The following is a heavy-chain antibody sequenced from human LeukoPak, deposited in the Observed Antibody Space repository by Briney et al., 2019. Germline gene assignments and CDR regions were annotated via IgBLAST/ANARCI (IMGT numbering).Heavy chain of an antibody. Sequence: ASVKVSCKTAGYTFSSYGISWVRQAPGQGLEWMGWITTHNAITNYAQRFQGRVTMTTDTSTTTGNMELRSLRSDDTAIYYCARVHHYYDILTGYGEYFFDQRGQGTLVTVSS. CDR3: ARVHHYYDILTGYGEYFFDQ. CDR2: ITTHNAIT. D-gene: IGHD3-9*01. CDR1: GYTFSSYG. V-gene: IGHV1-18*01. J-gene: IGHJ4*02.